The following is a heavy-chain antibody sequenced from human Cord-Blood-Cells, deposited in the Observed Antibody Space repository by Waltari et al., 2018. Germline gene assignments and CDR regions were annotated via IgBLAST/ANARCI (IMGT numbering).Heavy chain of an antibody. CDR2: ISPIFGTA. CDR1: GGTFSSYA. Sequence: QVQLVQSGAEVKKPGSSVKVSCKASGGTFSSYAISWVRQAPGQGLEWMGGISPIFGTANYAQKFQGRVTITADESTSTAYMELSSLRSEDTAVYYCARGQGRDFWSGYDAFDIWGQGTMVTVSS. CDR3: ARGQGRDFWSGYDAFDI. V-gene: IGHV1-69*12. J-gene: IGHJ3*02. D-gene: IGHD3-3*01.